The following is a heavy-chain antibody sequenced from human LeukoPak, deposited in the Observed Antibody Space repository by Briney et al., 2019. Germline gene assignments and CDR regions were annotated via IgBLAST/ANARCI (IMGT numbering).Heavy chain of an antibody. D-gene: IGHD2-2*01. V-gene: IGHV3-73*01. CDR2: IRSKANSYAT. CDR1: GFTFSGSA. J-gene: IGHJ4*02. Sequence: PGGSLRLSCAASGFTFSGSAMHRVRQASGEGLEWVVRIRSKANSYATAYAASVKGRFTISRDDSKNTAYLQMNSLKTEDTAVYYCTRLDCSSTSCSDYWGQGTLVTVSS. CDR3: TRLDCSSTSCSDY.